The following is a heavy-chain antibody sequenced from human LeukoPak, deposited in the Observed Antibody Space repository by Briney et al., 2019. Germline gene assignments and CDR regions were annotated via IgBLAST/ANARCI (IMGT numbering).Heavy chain of an antibody. V-gene: IGHV4-4*07. Sequence: PSGTLSLTCTVSGGSISNYHWTWIRQPAGKGLEWIGQIHTSGSTNYNPPPTSGVTMSIDTPENQVSLTMRSVTAADTAVYYCARRDYSSGWSFDKWGQGTLVTVSS. CDR1: GGSISNYH. CDR2: IHTSGST. D-gene: IGHD6-19*01. J-gene: IGHJ4*02. CDR3: ARRDYSSGWSFDK.